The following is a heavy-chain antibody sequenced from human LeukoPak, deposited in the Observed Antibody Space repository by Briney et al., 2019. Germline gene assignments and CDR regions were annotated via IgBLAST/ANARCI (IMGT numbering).Heavy chain of an antibody. J-gene: IGHJ4*02. Sequence: SETLSLTCTVSGGSISSHNYYWGWVRQPPGKGLEWIGSIYYSGSTYYNPSLKSRVTISVDTSKNQFSLNLSSVTAADTAVYYCARKGGGLWFGENPIDYWGQGILVIVSS. D-gene: IGHD3-10*01. CDR2: IYYSGST. CDR3: ARKGGGLWFGENPIDY. V-gene: IGHV4-39*01. CDR1: GGSISSHNYY.